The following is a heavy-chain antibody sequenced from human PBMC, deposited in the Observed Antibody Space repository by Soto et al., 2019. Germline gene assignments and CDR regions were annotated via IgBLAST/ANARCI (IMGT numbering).Heavy chain of an antibody. CDR2: ISYDGSNK. V-gene: IGHV3-30*18. J-gene: IGHJ6*02. Sequence: QVQLVESGGGVVQPGRSLRLSCAASGFTFSSYGMHWVRQAPGKGLEWVAVISYDGSNKYYADSVKGRFTISRDNSKNTLYLQMNSLRAEDTAVYYCAKDMIPLVRGVTTQSYYYYGMDVWGQVTTVTVSS. D-gene: IGHD3-10*01. CDR1: GFTFSSYG. CDR3: AKDMIPLVRGVTTQSYYYYGMDV.